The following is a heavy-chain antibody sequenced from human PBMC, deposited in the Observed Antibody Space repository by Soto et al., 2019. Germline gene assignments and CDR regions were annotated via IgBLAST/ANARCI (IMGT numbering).Heavy chain of an antibody. CDR2: INPATGAA. CDR3: ARGGGVGVAGSAAFDM. Sequence: QLHLVQSGAVVKKPGASVTVSCSASGYPVTAYYMHWVRQAPGRGLEWMGGINPATGAAKYTQTFQGRVTMTRDTSPSKGFMELGGLTSEDPAVFYCARGGGVGVAGSAAFDMWGQGTLVTVSS. V-gene: IGHV1-2*02. J-gene: IGHJ3*02. CDR1: GYPVTAYY. D-gene: IGHD3-3*01.